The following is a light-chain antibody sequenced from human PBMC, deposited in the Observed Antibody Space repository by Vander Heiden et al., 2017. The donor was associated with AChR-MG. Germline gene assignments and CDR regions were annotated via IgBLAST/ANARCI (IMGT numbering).Light chain of an antibody. CDR3: QHKNNYPQT. J-gene: IGKJ3*01. Sequence: DIRLTQSPSSVSASVGDRVAITCRASQHITSWVAWYQQRPNKAPKFLLYAASRVHTGVPSRFSGHGFVTEFTLYINGLQPEDSATYYCQHKNNYPQTFGHGTILDVK. CDR2: AAS. V-gene: IGKV1D-16*01. CDR1: QHITSW.